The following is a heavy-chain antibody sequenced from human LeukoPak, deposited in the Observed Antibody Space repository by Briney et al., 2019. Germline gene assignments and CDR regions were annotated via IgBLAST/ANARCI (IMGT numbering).Heavy chain of an antibody. CDR2: IYSGGAT. V-gene: IGHV3-53*01. J-gene: IGHJ5*02. CDR1: VCIVSSNY. Sequence: GGPLGLSCTASVCIVSSNYISWVRQAPGKGLEWVSVIYSGGATYYSDSVKGRFTISRDNSKNMLYLQMNSLRAEDAAVYYCARGPIVGPTKGFDPWGQGTLVTVSS. CDR3: ARGPIVGPTKGFDP. D-gene: IGHD1-26*01.